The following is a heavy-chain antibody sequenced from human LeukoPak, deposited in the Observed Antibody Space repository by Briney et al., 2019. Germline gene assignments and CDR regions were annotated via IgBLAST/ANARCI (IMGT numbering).Heavy chain of an antibody. D-gene: IGHD3-22*01. CDR3: AREGGEYYYDSSAVAAPPDY. V-gene: IGHV3-21*01. CDR2: ISSSSSYI. CDR1: GFTFSSYS. J-gene: IGHJ4*02. Sequence: PGGSLRLSCAASGFTFSSYSMNWVRQAPGKGLEWVSSISSSSSYIYYADSVKGRFTISRDNAKNSLYLQMNSLRAEDTAVHYCAREGGEYYYDSSAVAAPPDYWGQGTLVTVSS.